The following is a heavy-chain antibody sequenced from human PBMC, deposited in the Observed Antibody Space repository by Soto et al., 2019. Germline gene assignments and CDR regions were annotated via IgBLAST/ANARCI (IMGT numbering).Heavy chain of an antibody. J-gene: IGHJ4*02. Sequence: ASVKVSCKASGYTFTGYYMHWVRQAPGQGLEWMGWINPNSGGTNYAQKFQGWVTMTRDTSISTAYMELSRLRSDDTAVYYCATSSSGWYEDYFDYWGQGNLVTVSS. CDR2: INPNSGGT. D-gene: IGHD6-19*01. V-gene: IGHV1-2*04. CDR3: ATSSSGWYEDYFDY. CDR1: GYTFTGYY.